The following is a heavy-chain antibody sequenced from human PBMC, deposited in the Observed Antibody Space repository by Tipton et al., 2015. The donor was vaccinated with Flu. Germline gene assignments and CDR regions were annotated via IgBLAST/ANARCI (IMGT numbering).Heavy chain of an antibody. CDR1: GGSISSYY. D-gene: IGHD6-19*01. J-gene: IGHJ1*01. V-gene: IGHV4-59*01. CDR2: IYYSGST. CDR3: ARDLGVAVAGTGGFQH. Sequence: TLSLTCTVSGGSISSYYWSWIRQPPGKGLEWIGYIYYSGSTNYNPSLKSRATISVDTSKNQFSLKLSSVTAADTAVYYCARDLGVAVAGTGGFQHWGQGTLVTVSS.